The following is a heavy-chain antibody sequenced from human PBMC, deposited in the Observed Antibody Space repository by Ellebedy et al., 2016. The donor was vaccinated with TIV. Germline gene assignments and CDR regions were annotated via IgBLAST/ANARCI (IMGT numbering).Heavy chain of an antibody. V-gene: IGHV3-33*01. D-gene: IGHD2-15*01. CDR2: TWYDGTAK. Sequence: GESLKISCAASEFTFSTYHMHWVRQAPGKGLEWVAVTWYDGTAKFYAESVKGRFTISRDNSQNTLYLEMNSLRADDTALYYCARELGGSGGSDFDYWGQGTLVTVSS. CDR3: ARELGGSGGSDFDY. J-gene: IGHJ4*02. CDR1: EFTFSTYH.